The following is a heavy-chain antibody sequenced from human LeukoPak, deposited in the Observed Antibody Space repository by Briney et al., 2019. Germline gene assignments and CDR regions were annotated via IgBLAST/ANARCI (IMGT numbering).Heavy chain of an antibody. V-gene: IGHV3-7*01. CDR3: ARGGKNYFDY. CDR1: GFTISNYW. Sequence: AGGSLRLSCAASGFTISNYWMSWVRQAPGEGLEWVANIKEDGREKYYVDSVRGRFTISRDNAKNSLYLQMNSLSAEATAVYYSARGGKNYFDYWGQGTPVTVSS. J-gene: IGHJ4*02. CDR2: IKEDGREK.